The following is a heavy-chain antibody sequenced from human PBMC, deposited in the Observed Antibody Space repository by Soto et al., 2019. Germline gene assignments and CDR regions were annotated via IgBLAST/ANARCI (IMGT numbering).Heavy chain of an antibody. CDR3: AMTHLRETSGYRQFDL. V-gene: IGHV3-7*05. J-gene: IGHJ2*01. CDR2: INQDGSEE. CDR1: GFTLSNYW. D-gene: IGHD3-22*01. Sequence: EVQLVESGGGLVQPGGSLRLSCAASGFTLSNYWMAWVRQAPGKGLEWVANINQDGSEEHYVDSAKGRFTISRDNAKSSLYLQMSSLSAEDTAMFYCAMTHLRETSGYRQFDLWGRGTLVAVSS.